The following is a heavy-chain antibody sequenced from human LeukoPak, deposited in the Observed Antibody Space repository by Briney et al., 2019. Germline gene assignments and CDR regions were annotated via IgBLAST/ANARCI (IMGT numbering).Heavy chain of an antibody. CDR2: ITGGGGFT. CDR1: GFIFSSYG. Sequence: PGVTLRLSCAASGFIFSSYGMRWVRQTRGEGLEWVSGITGGGGFTDYADSVKGGFIISRDNSKNTLYMQMNSLRAEDTAIYYCAKDGVYGDYESYYYMDVWGKGTTVSVSS. CDR3: AKDGVYGDYESYYYMDV. V-gene: IGHV3-23*01. D-gene: IGHD4-17*01. J-gene: IGHJ6*03.